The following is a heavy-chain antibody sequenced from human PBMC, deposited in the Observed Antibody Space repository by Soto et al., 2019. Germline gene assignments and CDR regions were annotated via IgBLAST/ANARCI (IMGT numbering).Heavy chain of an antibody. CDR2: IDYTGNT. CDR3: ANTFYYDASGYYYITTGKFVS. J-gene: IGHJ1*01. V-gene: IGHV4-39*01. Sequence: SETLSLTCTVSGGSISSRSYYWAWIRQPPGKGLEWIGSIDYTGNTYYNPSLKSRVTISIDTSKNQFSLNLGSVTAADSATYYCANTFYYDASGYYYITTGKFVSRGRGTLVTVSS. CDR1: GGSISSRSYY. D-gene: IGHD3-22*01.